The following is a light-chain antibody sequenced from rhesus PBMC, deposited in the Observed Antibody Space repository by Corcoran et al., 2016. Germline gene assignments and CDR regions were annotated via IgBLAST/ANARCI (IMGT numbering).Light chain of an antibody. V-gene: IGKV1-18*01. CDR3: QQGYNAPWT. Sequence: DIQMTQSPSSLSASVGDKVTITCRASQGISSWLAWYQQKPGKAPKLLIYAASSLLSGVPSRFSGSGPGTDYTLTIGSLQTEDFGTCSCQQGYNAPWTFGEGTKVEIK. CDR2: AAS. J-gene: IGKJ1*01. CDR1: QGISSW.